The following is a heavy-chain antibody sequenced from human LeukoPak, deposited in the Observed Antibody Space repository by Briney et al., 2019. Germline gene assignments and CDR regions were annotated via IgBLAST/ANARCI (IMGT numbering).Heavy chain of an antibody. CDR2: IYYSGST. Sequence: SETLSLTCTVSGGSISTTTYYWGWIRQPPGKGLEWIGSIYYSGSTHYKPSLKSRVTISVDTSKSQCSLRLSSVTAADTAVYYCAGFYDSSYYMDVWGKGTTVTVSS. J-gene: IGHJ6*03. CDR1: GGSISTTTYY. V-gene: IGHV4-39*07. CDR3: AGFYDSSYYMDV. D-gene: IGHD3-22*01.